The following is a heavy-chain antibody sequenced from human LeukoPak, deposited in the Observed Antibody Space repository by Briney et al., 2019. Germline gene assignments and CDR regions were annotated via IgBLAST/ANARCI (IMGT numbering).Heavy chain of an antibody. Sequence: SETLSLTCAVYGGSFSGYYWSWIRQPPGKGLEWIGEINHSGSTNYNPSLKSRVTISVGTSKNQFSLKLSSVTAADTAVYYCARVSEGSGWSRGYFDYWGQGTLVTVSS. J-gene: IGHJ4*02. V-gene: IGHV4-34*01. CDR3: ARVSEGSGWSRGYFDY. CDR2: INHSGST. CDR1: GGSFSGYY. D-gene: IGHD6-19*01.